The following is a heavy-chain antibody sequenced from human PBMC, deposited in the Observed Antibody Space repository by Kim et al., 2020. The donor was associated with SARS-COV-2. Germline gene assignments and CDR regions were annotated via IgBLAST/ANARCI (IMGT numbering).Heavy chain of an antibody. Sequence: GGSLRLSCAASGFTFDDYAMHWVRQAPGKGLEWVSGISWNSGSIGYADSVKGRFTISRDNTKNSLYLQMNSLRAEDTALYYCAKDIGSSGWLGGDYWGQGTLLTVSS. CDR2: ISWNSGSI. CDR1: GFTFDDYA. D-gene: IGHD6-19*01. V-gene: IGHV3-9*01. CDR3: AKDIGSSGWLGGDY. J-gene: IGHJ4*02.